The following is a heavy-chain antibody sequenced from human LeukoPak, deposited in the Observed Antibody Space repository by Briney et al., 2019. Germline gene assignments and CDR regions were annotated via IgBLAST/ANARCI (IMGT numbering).Heavy chain of an antibody. CDR3: ARAPGIAAACTHFDF. CDR1: GGSLSSYY. Sequence: SETLSLTCTVSGGSLSSYYWSWIRQPPGKGLEWIGYINYSGSAKYNPSLKGRVTISVDTSKNQFSLKLCPVTAGDTAVYYCARAPGIAAACTHFDFWGQGTLVTVSS. V-gene: IGHV4-59*01. J-gene: IGHJ4*02. D-gene: IGHD6-13*01. CDR2: INYSGSA.